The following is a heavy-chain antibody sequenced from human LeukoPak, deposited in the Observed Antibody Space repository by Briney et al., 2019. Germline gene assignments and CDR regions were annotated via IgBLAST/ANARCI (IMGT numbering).Heavy chain of an antibody. CDR3: AKGYSRVDY. D-gene: IGHD5-12*01. CDR1: GSFFTSYW. CDR2: INPSDSDT. V-gene: IGHV5-51*01. J-gene: IGHJ4*02. Sequence: GASLKISFKASGSFFTSYWIGWVRQMPGKGLEWMGIINPSDSDTRYSPSFQGQVTISADKSISTVYLQWSSLKASDTAKYYCAKGYSRVDYWGQGTLVTVSS.